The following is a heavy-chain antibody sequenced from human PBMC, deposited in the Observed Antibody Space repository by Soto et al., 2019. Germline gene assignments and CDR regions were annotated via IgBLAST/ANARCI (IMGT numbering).Heavy chain of an antibody. V-gene: IGHV4-39*01. CDR1: GDSISSSGYY. CDR2: IYYSGNT. J-gene: IGHJ4*02. D-gene: IGHD3-10*01. Sequence: QLQLQESGPGLVKPSETLSLTCTVSGDSISSSGYYWGWIRQPPGKGLEWIGTIYYSGNTYYNPSRQSRVTISVDTSKNQFSLNLSSVTAADTAVYYCARHFYSSGTYYFDYWGQGTLVTVSS. CDR3: ARHFYSSGTYYFDY.